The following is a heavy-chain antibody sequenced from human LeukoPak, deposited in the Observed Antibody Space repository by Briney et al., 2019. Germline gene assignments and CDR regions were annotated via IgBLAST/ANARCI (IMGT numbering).Heavy chain of an antibody. CDR2: TYYRSKRNN. V-gene: IGHV6-1*01. CDR1: GASVSSNSAA. Sequence: SQTLSLTRAVSGASVSSNSAALNWIRQSPSRGLEWLGRTYYRSKRNNDDAVSVKRRITIKTDTNKNQFSQQLNPVTPATTAEYYCXRETRLGGSGXYXXDAFD. CDR3: XRETRLGGSGXYXXDAFD. J-gene: IGHJ3*02. D-gene: IGHD6-19*01.